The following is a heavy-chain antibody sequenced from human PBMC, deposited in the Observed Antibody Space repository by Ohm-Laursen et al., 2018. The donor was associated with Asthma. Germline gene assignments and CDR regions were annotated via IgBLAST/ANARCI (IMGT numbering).Heavy chain of an antibody. Sequence: SLRLSCTASGFTFSSYSTNWVRQAPGKGLEWVSSISSSSSYIYYADSVKGRFTISRDNAKNSLYLQMNSLRAEDTAVYYCARRIAAAGNDYWGQGTLVTVSS. CDR3: ARRIAAAGNDY. CDR1: GFTFSSYS. J-gene: IGHJ4*02. V-gene: IGHV3-21*01. D-gene: IGHD6-13*01. CDR2: ISSSSSYI.